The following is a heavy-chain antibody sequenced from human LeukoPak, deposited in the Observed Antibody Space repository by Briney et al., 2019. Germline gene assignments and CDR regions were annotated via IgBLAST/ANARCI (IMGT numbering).Heavy chain of an antibody. CDR2: IRYDGRNK. J-gene: IGHJ6*03. V-gene: IGHV3-30*02. Sequence: GGSLRLSCAASGFTFSSYGMHWVRQAPGKGLEWVAFIRYDGRNKYYADSVEGRFTISRDNSKNTLYLQMNSLRAEDTAVYYCAKDPTLGYGYYCYMDVWGKGTTVTVSS. CDR3: AKDPTLGYGYYCYMDV. CDR1: GFTFSSYG. D-gene: IGHD2-15*01.